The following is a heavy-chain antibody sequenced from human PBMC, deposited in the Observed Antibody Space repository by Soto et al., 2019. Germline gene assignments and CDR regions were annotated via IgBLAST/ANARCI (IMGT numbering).Heavy chain of an antibody. Sequence: LRLSCAASGFTLNIYGMHWVRQAPDKGLEWVALISYDGSNQYYADSVKGRFTISRDNSKNTLFLQMNSLRADDTAVYYCAKDQASGQGSFDSWGQGTLVTVSS. CDR3: AKDQASGQGSFDS. J-gene: IGHJ4*02. V-gene: IGHV3-30*18. CDR1: GFTLNIYG. CDR2: ISYDGSNQ.